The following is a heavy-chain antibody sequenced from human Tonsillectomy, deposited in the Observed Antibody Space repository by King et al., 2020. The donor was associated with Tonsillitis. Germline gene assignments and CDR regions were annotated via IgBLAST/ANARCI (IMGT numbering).Heavy chain of an antibody. CDR3: ARLAGRPVYYHAMDV. Sequence: QEQLVQSGAEVKKPGASVKVSCKASGYTFTGYYLHWVRQAPGQGLEWMGRINPNSGGTNYAQKFQGRVTMTRDTSISTAYMELSSLRSDDTAVYYCARLAGRPVYYHAMDVWGQGATVTVSS. J-gene: IGHJ6*02. CDR1: GYTFTGYY. V-gene: IGHV1-2*06. CDR2: INPNSGGT. D-gene: IGHD6-6*01.